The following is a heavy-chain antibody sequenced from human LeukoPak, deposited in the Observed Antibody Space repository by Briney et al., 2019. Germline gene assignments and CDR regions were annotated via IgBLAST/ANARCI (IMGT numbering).Heavy chain of an antibody. CDR2: VSSDGSIK. Sequence: PGGSLRLSCAASGFTFSSYEMNWVRQAPGKGLEWVAVVSSDGSIKYNADSVKGRFTISRDTSKNTVYLQMNSLGAEDTAFYYCARGYSSSWLGYFDYWGQGTLVTVSS. D-gene: IGHD6-13*01. V-gene: IGHV3-30*03. CDR1: GFTFSSYE. CDR3: ARGYSSSWLGYFDY. J-gene: IGHJ4*02.